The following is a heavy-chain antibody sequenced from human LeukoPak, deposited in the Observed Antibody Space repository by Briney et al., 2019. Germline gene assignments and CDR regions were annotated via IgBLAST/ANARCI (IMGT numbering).Heavy chain of an antibody. V-gene: IGHV6-1*01. Sequence: SQTLSLTCAVSGDSVSSNSAAWNWIRQSPSRGLEWLGRTYYRSKWYNDYAVSVKSRITINPDTSKNQFSLQLNSVTPEDTAVHYCARDGGYCSGGSCLNWFDPWGQGTLVTVSS. CDR2: TYYRSKWYN. CDR1: GDSVSSNSAA. CDR3: ARDGGYCSGGSCLNWFDP. J-gene: IGHJ5*02. D-gene: IGHD2-15*01.